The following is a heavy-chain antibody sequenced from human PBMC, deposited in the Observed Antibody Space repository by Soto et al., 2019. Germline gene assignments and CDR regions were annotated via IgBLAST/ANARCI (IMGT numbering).Heavy chain of an antibody. CDR3: ARVTNGSGSYKYFQH. CDR2: INHSGST. CDR1: GGSFSGYY. Sequence: SETLSLTCAVYGGSFSGYYWSWIRQPPGKGLEWIGEINHSGSTNYNPSLKSRVTISVDTSKNQFSLKLSSVTAADTAVYYCARVTNGSGSYKYFQHWGQGTLVTVSS. V-gene: IGHV4-34*01. J-gene: IGHJ1*01. D-gene: IGHD3-10*01.